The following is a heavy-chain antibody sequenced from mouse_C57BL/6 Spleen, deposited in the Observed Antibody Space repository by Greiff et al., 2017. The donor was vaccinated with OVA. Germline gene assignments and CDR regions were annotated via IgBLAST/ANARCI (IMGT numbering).Heavy chain of an antibody. Sequence: QVQLQQSGPELVKPGASVKISCKASGYAFSSSWMNWVQQRPGKGLEWIGRIYPGDGDTNYTGKFKGKATLNADNSSSTAYMQRSSLTSEDSAVYFCATAHALDYWGQGTTLTVSS. CDR3: ATAHALDY. J-gene: IGHJ2*01. CDR2: IYPGDGDT. V-gene: IGHV1-82*01. CDR1: GYAFSSSW. D-gene: IGHD3-2*02.